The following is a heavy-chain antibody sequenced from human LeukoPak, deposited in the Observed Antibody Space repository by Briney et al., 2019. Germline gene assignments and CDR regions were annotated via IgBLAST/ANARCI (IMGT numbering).Heavy chain of an antibody. Sequence: SETLSLTCTVSGGSISSYYWSWIRQSAGKGLEWVGRIYTSGNTNYNPSLKSRVTMSVDTSKNQFSLRLSFVTAADTAVYYCARDSSGWYEKGDAFDIWGQGTMVTVSS. CDR2: IYTSGNT. V-gene: IGHV4-4*07. CDR1: GGSISSYY. D-gene: IGHD6-19*01. J-gene: IGHJ3*02. CDR3: ARDSSGWYEKGDAFDI.